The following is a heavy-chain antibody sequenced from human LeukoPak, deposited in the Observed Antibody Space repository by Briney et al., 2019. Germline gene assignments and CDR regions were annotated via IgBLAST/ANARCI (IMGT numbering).Heavy chain of an antibody. CDR2: IIPIFGTT. V-gene: IGHV1-69*13. J-gene: IGHJ4*02. Sequence: ASVKVSCKASGGTFSSYTISWVRQAPGQGLEWMGGIIPIFGTTNYAQNFQGRVTITADESTSTAYMELSSLRSEDTAVYYCARDESPLGRWLVHGVYWGQGTLVTVSS. CDR1: GGTFSSYT. CDR3: ARDESPLGRWLVHGVY. D-gene: IGHD6-19*01.